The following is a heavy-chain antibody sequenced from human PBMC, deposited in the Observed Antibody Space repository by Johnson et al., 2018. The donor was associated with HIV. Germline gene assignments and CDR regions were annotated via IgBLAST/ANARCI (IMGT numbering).Heavy chain of an antibody. CDR1: GFTFSSYA. V-gene: IGHV3-30-3*01. D-gene: IGHD1-26*01. CDR3: ARGRASWELYDAFEI. CDR2: ISYDGNNK. J-gene: IGHJ3*02. Sequence: QVQLVESGGGVVQPGRSLRLSCAASGFTFSSYAMHWVRQAPGKGLEWVAVISYDGNNKYYSDSVKGRFTISRDNSKNTLYLQLNSLRAEDTAVYYCARGRASWELYDAFEIWGQGTMVIVSS.